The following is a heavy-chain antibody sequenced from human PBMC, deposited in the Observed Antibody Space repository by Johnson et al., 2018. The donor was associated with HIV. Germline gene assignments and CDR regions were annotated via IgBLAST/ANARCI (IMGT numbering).Heavy chain of an antibody. CDR3: AKDSDKWAISGDDAFDI. Sequence: VQLVESGGGVVRPGGSLRLSCAASGFSFDDYGMSWVRQAPGKGLEWVANIKQDGSEKYYVDSVKGRFTISRDNSKNMLYLQMNSLRAEDTAVYYCAKDSDKWAISGDDAFDIWGQGTMVTVSS. J-gene: IGHJ3*02. D-gene: IGHD1-26*01. CDR1: GFSFDDYG. V-gene: IGHV3-7*01. CDR2: IKQDGSEK.